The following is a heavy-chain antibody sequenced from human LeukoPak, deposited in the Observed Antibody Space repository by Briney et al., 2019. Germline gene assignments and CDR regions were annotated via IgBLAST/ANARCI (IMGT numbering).Heavy chain of an antibody. D-gene: IGHD6-13*01. V-gene: IGHV1-69*01. Sequence: VSSVKLSCKVSGGAFSIYAISWVRQAPGQGREWMGGIILIFGTANYAQKFQGRVTITADESTSTAYTELSSLRSEDTAVYYCASPREAAAGYYFDYWGQGTLVTVSS. CDR1: GGAFSIYA. J-gene: IGHJ4*02. CDR3: ASPREAAAGYYFDY. CDR2: IILIFGTA.